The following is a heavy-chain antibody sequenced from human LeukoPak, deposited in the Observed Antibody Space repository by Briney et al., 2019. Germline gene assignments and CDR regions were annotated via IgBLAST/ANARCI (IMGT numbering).Heavy chain of an antibody. CDR1: GLTFKSYS. CDR2: ITSTSSTI. V-gene: IGHV3-48*01. Sequence: GGSLRLSCAASGLTFKSYSMNWVRQAPGKGLEWISYITSTSSTIYYATSVKGRFTISRDNAKNSLYLQMNSLRAEDTAVYYCARAAADNWFDPWGQGTLVTVSS. J-gene: IGHJ5*02. CDR3: ARAAADNWFDP. D-gene: IGHD6-13*01.